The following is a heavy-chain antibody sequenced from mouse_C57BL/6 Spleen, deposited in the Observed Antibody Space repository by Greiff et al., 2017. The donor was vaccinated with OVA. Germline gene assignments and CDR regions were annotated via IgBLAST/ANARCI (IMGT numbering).Heavy chain of an antibody. CDR3: ARSMGYYYAMDY. CDR2: IYPGSGNT. Sequence: QVQLQQSGAELVRPGASVKLSCKASGYTFTDYYINWVKQRPGQGLEWIARIYPGSGNTYYNEKFKGKATLTAEKSSSTAYMQLSSLTSEDSAVYFCARSMGYYYAMDYWGQGTSVTVSS. V-gene: IGHV1-76*01. D-gene: IGHD4-1*01. CDR1: GYTFTDYY. J-gene: IGHJ4*01.